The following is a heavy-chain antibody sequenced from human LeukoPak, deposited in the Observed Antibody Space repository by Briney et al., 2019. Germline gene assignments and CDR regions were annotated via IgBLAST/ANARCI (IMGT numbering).Heavy chain of an antibody. CDR3: VRGITMVRGVILLIGDAFDI. CDR2: ISAYNGNT. Sequence: GASVKVSCKASGYTFTSYGISWVRQAPGQGLEWMGWISAYNGNTNYAQKLQGRVTMTTGTSTSTAYMELRSLRSDDTAVYYCVRGITMVRGVILLIGDAFDIWGQGTMVTVSS. J-gene: IGHJ3*02. V-gene: IGHV1-18*01. D-gene: IGHD3-10*01. CDR1: GYTFTSYG.